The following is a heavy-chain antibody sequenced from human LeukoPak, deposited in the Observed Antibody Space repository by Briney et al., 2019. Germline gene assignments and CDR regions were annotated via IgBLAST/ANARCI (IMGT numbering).Heavy chain of an antibody. J-gene: IGHJ4*02. V-gene: IGHV3-48*01. CDR2: ISGDSTNI. Sequence: GGSLRLSSAASGFALNGYSMNWVRQAPGKGLEWISYISGDSTNIFYADSVKGRFTISRDNAKNSLYLQMNSLRAEDTAVYYCARDHYFGDSGYSRSLDYWGQGTLVTVSS. CDR1: GFALNGYS. CDR3: ARDHYFGDSGYSRSLDY. D-gene: IGHD3-10*01.